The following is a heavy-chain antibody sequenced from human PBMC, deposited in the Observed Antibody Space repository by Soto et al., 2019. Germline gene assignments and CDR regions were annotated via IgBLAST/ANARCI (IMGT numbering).Heavy chain of an antibody. J-gene: IGHJ4*02. CDR1: GGTFSSYT. CDR2: ISAYNGNT. Sequence: GASVKVSCKASGGTFSSYTISWVRQAPGQGLEWMGWISAYNGNTNYAQKLQGRVTMTTDTSTSTAYMELRSLRSDDTAVYYCARESPATGPDYWGQGTLVTVSS. V-gene: IGHV1-18*01. CDR3: ARESPATGPDY. D-gene: IGHD6-25*01.